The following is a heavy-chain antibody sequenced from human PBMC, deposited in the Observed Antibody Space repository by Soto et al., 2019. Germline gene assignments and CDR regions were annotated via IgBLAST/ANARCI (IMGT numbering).Heavy chain of an antibody. J-gene: IGHJ5*02. CDR2: ISGSGGST. V-gene: IGHV3-23*01. CDR1: GFNFSSYA. CDR3: AKDQGCSGGSCYPYNWFDP. Sequence: QAGGSLRLSCAASGFNFSSYAMSWVRQAPGKGLEWVSAISGSGGSTYYADSVKGRFTISRDNSKNTLYLQMNSLRAEDTAVYYCAKDQGCSGGSCYPYNWFDPWGQGTLVTVSS. D-gene: IGHD2-15*01.